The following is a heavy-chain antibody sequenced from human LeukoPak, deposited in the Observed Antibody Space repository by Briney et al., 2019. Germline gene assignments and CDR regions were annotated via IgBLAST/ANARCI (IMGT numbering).Heavy chain of an antibody. J-gene: IGHJ4*02. V-gene: IGHV3-33*01. CDR2: IWYDASNK. D-gene: IGHD5-18*01. Sequence: GGSLRLSCAASGFTFSNYGMRWVRQAPGKGLEWVAVIWYDASNKDYADSVKGRYTISRDNSQNTLFLQMNSLRAEDTAVYYCAREHLGYSFADYWGQGTLVTVSS. CDR1: GFTFSNYG. CDR3: AREHLGYSFADY.